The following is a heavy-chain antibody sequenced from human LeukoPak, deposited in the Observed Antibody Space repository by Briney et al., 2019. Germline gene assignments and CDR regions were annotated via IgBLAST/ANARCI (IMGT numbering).Heavy chain of an antibody. CDR2: IYYNGST. Sequence: SETLSLTCSVSGGSISSSNYYWGWIRQPPGKGLEWIGSIYYNGSTYYNPSLKSRVTISVDTSKNQFSLKLSSVTAADTAVYYCRWDGTTRGLIGKYFDYWGQGTLVTVSS. V-gene: IGHV4-39*01. CDR3: RWDGTTRGLIGKYFDY. J-gene: IGHJ4*02. CDR1: GGSISSSNYY. D-gene: IGHD3-10*01.